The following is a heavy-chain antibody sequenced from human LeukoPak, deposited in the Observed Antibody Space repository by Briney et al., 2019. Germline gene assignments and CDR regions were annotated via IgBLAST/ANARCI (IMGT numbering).Heavy chain of an antibody. CDR1: GYTSTTYG. V-gene: IGHV1-18*01. CDR3: ARALAQGGSFDLYYFDS. J-gene: IGHJ4*02. D-gene: IGHD3-9*01. Sequence: ASVKVSCKTSGYTSTTYGLSWVRQAPGQGLEWMGWTYNTYTHYAETLRDRLTMTTDTSTSTSYMEPRSLRSDDTAVYYCARALAQGGSFDLYYFDSWGQGSLVTASS. CDR2: TYNTYT.